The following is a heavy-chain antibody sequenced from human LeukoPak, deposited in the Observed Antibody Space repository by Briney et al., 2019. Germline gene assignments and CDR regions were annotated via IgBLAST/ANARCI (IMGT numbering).Heavy chain of an antibody. CDR2: INPKSGGT. CDR1: GYTFTAYY. J-gene: IGHJ4*02. V-gene: IGHV1-2*02. D-gene: IGHD3-22*01. CDR3: VGGDYYDRGVYYYD. Sequence: ASVKVSCKASGYTFTAYYMHWVRQAPGQGLEWMGWINPKSGGTNYAQKFQGRVTMTRDTSVKTAYMELSSLRSDDTAVYYCVGGDYYDRGVYYYDWGQGTLVTVSS.